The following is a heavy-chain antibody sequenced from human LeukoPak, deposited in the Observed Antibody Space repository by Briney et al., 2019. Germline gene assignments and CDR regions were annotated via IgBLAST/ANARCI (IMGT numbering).Heavy chain of an antibody. J-gene: IGHJ5*02. D-gene: IGHD3-10*01. CDR1: GGSISSYY. CDR2: IYYSGST. Sequence: SETLSLTCTVSGGSISSYYWSWIRQPPGKGLEWIGYIYYSGSTNYNPSLKSRVTISVDTSKNQFSLKLSSVTAADTAVYYCARVGRANRGNWFDPWGQGTLVTVSS. V-gene: IGHV4-59*01. CDR3: ARVGRANRGNWFDP.